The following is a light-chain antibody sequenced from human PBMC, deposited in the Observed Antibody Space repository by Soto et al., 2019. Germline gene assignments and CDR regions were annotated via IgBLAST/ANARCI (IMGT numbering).Light chain of an antibody. J-gene: IGLJ2*01. Sequence: QSVLTQPPSVSGAPGQRVTISCTGSSSNIGAGYDVHWYQQLPGTAPKLLIYGNSNRPSGVPDRFSGSQSGTSASLAITGLQAEDEADYYCQSYASSLSGVVFGGGTKLTVL. CDR1: SSNIGAGYD. V-gene: IGLV1-40*01. CDR2: GNS. CDR3: QSYASSLSGVV.